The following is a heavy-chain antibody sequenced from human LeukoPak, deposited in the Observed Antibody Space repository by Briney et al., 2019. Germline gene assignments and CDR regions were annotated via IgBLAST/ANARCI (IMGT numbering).Heavy chain of an antibody. J-gene: IGHJ6*02. D-gene: IGHD2-15*01. Sequence: PGGSLGLSCAASGFAFSSYDMYWVRQASGKGLEWVSRIGTVGDTYYPDSVKGRFTISRENAKNSLYLQMNSLRAGDTAVYYCVRYCSGGSCYYGMDVWGQGTTVTVSS. CDR2: IGTVGDT. V-gene: IGHV3-13*01. CDR1: GFAFSSYD. CDR3: VRYCSGGSCYYGMDV.